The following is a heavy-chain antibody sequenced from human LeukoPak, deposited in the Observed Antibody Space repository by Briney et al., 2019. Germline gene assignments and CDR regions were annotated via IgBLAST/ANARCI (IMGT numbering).Heavy chain of an antibody. CDR3: ARQNCGGDCYHFDY. J-gene: IGHJ4*02. D-gene: IGHD2-21*02. V-gene: IGHV6-1*01. CDR1: GDSFSSNSAA. CDR2: TYYRSKLYN. Sequence: SQTLSLTCAISGDSFSSNSAAWNWIRQSPSRGLEWLGRTYYRSKLYNDYAVSVKNRITINPDTSKNQFSLQLNSVTPEDTAVYYCARQNCGGDCYHFDYWGQGTLVTVSS.